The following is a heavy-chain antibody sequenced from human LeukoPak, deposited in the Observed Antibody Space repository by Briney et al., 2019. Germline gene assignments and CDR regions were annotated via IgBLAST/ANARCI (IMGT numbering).Heavy chain of an antibody. D-gene: IGHD5-24*01. J-gene: IGHJ3*02. CDR3: AQRGGYNTNDAFDI. Sequence: GGSLRLSCAASGFTFSSYWMSWVRQAPGKGLEWVANIKQDGSEKYYVDSVKGRFTISRDNAKNSLYLQMNSLRAEDTAVYYCAQRGGYNTNDAFDIWGQGTMVTVSS. CDR1: GFTFSSYW. V-gene: IGHV3-7*01. CDR2: IKQDGSEK.